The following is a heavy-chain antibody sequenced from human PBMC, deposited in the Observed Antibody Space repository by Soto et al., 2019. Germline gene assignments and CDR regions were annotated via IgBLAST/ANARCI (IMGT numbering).Heavy chain of an antibody. CDR2: IYHSGGT. Sequence: QLQLQESGSGLVKPSQTLSLTCAVSGDSISSGGYSWNWIRQPPGKGLGWIGYIYHSGGTDYNPSLKSRVTITVDSSNNQYSLKLSSVTAADTAVYCSARDSRSGYYLDYWGQGTLVTVSS. J-gene: IGHJ4*02. V-gene: IGHV4-30-2*01. CDR1: GDSISSGGYS. D-gene: IGHD3-22*01. CDR3: ARDSRSGYYLDY.